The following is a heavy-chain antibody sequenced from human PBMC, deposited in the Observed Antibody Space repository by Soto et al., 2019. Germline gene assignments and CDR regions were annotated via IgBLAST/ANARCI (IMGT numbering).Heavy chain of an antibody. Sequence: SETLSLTCAVYGGSFSGYYWSWIRQPPGKGLEWIGEINHSGSTNYNPSLKSRVTISVDTSKNQFSLKLSSVTAADTAVYYCARDRFPAAGTLDGSSKSDYWGQGTLVTVSS. J-gene: IGHJ4*02. CDR1: GGSFSGYY. CDR3: ARDRFPAAGTLDGSSKSDY. D-gene: IGHD6-13*01. V-gene: IGHV4-34*01. CDR2: INHSGST.